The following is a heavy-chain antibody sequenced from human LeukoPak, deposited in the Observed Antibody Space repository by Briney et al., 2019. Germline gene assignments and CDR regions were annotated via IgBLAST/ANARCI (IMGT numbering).Heavy chain of an antibody. V-gene: IGHV4-61*05. J-gene: IGHJ4*02. CDR1: GGSISSSSYY. D-gene: IGHD3-16*02. CDR3: ARGIIGSYFDY. Sequence: PSETLSLTCTVSGGSISSSSYYWGWIRQPPGKGLEWIGYIYYSGSTNYNPSLKSRVTISVDTSKNQFSLKLSSVTAADTAVYYCARGIIGSYFDYWGQGTLVTVSS. CDR2: IYYSGST.